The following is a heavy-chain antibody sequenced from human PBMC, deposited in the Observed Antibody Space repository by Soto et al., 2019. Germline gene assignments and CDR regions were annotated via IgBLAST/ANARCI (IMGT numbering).Heavy chain of an antibody. CDR3: ARDNLAYCGGDCYHDAFDI. Sequence: ASVKVSCKASGYTFTGYYMHWVRQAPGQGLEWMGWINPNSGGTNYAQKFQGWVTMTRDTSISTAYMELSRLRSDDTAVYYCARDNLAYCGGDCYHDAFDIWGQGTMVTVSS. CDR2: INPNSGGT. D-gene: IGHD2-21*02. CDR1: GYTFTGYY. V-gene: IGHV1-2*04. J-gene: IGHJ3*02.